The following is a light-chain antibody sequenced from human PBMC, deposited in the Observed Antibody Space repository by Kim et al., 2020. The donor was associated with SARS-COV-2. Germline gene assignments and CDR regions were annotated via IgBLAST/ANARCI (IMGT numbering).Light chain of an antibody. CDR2: GAS. V-gene: IGKV3-20*01. CDR3: LQYGSSPVT. CDR1: QSVSSSH. J-gene: IGKJ1*01. Sequence: EIVLTQSPGTLSLSPGERATLSCRASQSVSSSHLAWYQQKPGQAPRLLIYGASSRATGIPDRFSGSGSGTDFTLTISRLEPEDFAIYYCLQYGSSPVTFGQGTKVDIK.